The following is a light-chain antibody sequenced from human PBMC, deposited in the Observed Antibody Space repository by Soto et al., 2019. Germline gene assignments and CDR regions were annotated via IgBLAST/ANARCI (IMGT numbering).Light chain of an antibody. Sequence: IVLKQSPGALSLSPEERATLSCRASQTVTNNYLAWYQQKLGQAPRLLIYGTSRRATGIPDRFSGSGSGTDFTLTLSSLQPDDFASYYCKHYTSYSEAFGQGTKVDIK. J-gene: IGKJ1*01. CDR1: QTVTNNY. V-gene: IGKV3-20*01. CDR2: GTS. CDR3: KHYTSYSEA.